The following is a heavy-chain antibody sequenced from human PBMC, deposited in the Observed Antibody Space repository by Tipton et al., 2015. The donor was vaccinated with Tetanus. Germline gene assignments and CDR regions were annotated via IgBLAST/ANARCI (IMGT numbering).Heavy chain of an antibody. Sequence: SLRLSCAASGFIFSSYGIHWVRQAPGKGLEWVAVSWYDGTDKYYADSVKGRFTISRDNSKNTLYLQMNSLRAEDTAVYYCAKEGRGLPAPAPIDYWGRGTLVTVSS. CDR2: SWYDGTDK. V-gene: IGHV3-33*06. CDR1: GFIFSSYG. J-gene: IGHJ4*02. CDR3: AKEGRGLPAPAPIDY. D-gene: IGHD2-2*01.